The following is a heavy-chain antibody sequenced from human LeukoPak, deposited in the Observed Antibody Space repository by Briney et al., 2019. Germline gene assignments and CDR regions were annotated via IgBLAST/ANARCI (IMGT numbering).Heavy chain of an antibody. CDR2: INPNSGGT. Sequence: ASAKVSCKASGYTFTDYSMHWVRQAPGQGLELMGWINPNSGGTHYEQNFQGRVTMTRDTSISTAYMELNTLRSDDTAVYYCTRDYYDTSGYYYFDYWGQGTLVTVSS. D-gene: IGHD3-22*01. CDR1: GYTFTDYS. J-gene: IGHJ4*02. V-gene: IGHV1-2*02. CDR3: TRDYYDTSGYYYFDY.